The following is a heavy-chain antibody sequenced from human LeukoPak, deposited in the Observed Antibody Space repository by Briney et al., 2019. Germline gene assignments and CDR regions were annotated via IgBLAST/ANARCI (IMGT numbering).Heavy chain of an antibody. D-gene: IGHD3-10*01. CDR2: ISSSSSYI. CDR3: ARDLGTGYYGSGSYTGPNWFDP. CDR1: GFTFSSYS. V-gene: IGHV3-21*01. J-gene: IGHJ5*02. Sequence: GGSLRLSCAASGFTFSSYSMNWVRQAPGKGLEWVSSISSSSSYIYYADSVKGRFTISRDNAKNSPYLQMNSLRAEDTAVYYCARDLGTGYYGSGSYTGPNWFDPWGQGTLVTVSS.